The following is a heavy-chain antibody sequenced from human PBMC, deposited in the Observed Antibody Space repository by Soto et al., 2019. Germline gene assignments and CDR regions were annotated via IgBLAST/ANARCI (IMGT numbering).Heavy chain of an antibody. J-gene: IGHJ4*02. CDR2: IKSHTDGGTT. Sequence: EVHLVESGGGLVKPGGSLRLSCAVSGLTFTNAWMNWVRQAPGQGLEWVARIKSHTDGGTTDYAAPLKGRFTISRDDSRNTIFLQMNSLETEDTALYFCATAPGYWASAPLDYWGQGTLVTVSS. D-gene: IGHD6-25*01. CDR1: GLTFTNAW. CDR3: ATAPGYWASAPLDY. V-gene: IGHV3-15*07.